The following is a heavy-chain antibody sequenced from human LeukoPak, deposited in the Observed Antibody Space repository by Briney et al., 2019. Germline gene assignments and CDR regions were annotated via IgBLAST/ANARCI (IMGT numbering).Heavy chain of an antibody. CDR3: AREGGGRTGYYYYYYLDV. J-gene: IGHJ6*03. V-gene: IGHV4-34*01. CDR2: INHSGST. D-gene: IGHD2-15*01. CDR1: GGSFSGYY. Sequence: SETLSLTCAVYGGSFSGYYWSWIRQPPGKGLEWIGEINHSGSTNYNPSLKSRVTISVDTSKNQFSLKLSSVTAADTAVYYCAREGGGRTGYYYYYYLDVWGKGTTVTVSS.